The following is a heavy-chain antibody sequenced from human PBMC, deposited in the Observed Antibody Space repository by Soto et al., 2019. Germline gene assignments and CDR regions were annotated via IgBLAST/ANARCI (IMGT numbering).Heavy chain of an antibody. CDR2: INQDGSDQ. V-gene: IGHV3-7*01. Sequence: EVQVVESGGGLVQPGGSLRLSCAASGFTFSSHSMTWVRQVPGKGLEWVANINQDGSDQYYVDSVKGRFTISRDNAKNSLCLHMNSLRVEDTAVYYCATSMRHTLNPWGQGTRVTVSS. CDR3: ATSMRHTLNP. CDR1: GFTFSSHS. J-gene: IGHJ5*02. D-gene: IGHD2-8*01.